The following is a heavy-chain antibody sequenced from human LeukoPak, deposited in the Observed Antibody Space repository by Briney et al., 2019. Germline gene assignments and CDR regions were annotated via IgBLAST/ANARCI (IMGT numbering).Heavy chain of an antibody. Sequence: GASVKVSCKASGYTFTSYAMHWVRQAPGQRLEWMGWINAGNGNTKYSQKFQGRVTITRDTSASTAYMELSSLRSEDTAVYYCARESRDVDTAIGWFDPWGQGTLVTVSS. D-gene: IGHD5-18*01. V-gene: IGHV1-3*01. CDR1: GYTFTSYA. CDR3: ARESRDVDTAIGWFDP. J-gene: IGHJ5*02. CDR2: INAGNGNT.